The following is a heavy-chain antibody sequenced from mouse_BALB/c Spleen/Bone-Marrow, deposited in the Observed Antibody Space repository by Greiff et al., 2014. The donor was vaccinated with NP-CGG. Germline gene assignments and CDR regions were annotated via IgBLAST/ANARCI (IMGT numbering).Heavy chain of an antibody. CDR1: GFNIKDTY. D-gene: IGHD4-1*01. V-gene: IGHV14-3*02. CDR2: IDPANGNT. Sequence: VQLQQSGAELVKPGASVKLSCTASGFNIKDTYMHWVKQRPEQGLEWIGRIDPANGNTKYDPKFQGKATITADTSSNTAYLQLRSLTSEDAAVYYCARWEYYAMDYWGQGTSVTVSS. CDR3: ARWEYYAMDY. J-gene: IGHJ4*01.